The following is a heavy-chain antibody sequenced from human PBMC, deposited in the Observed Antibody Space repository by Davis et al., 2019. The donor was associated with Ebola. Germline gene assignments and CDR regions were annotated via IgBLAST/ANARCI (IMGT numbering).Heavy chain of an antibody. Sequence: MPSQTLSLTCTVSGCSITSYYWSWIRQLPGKGLEWIGYIYYSGSTNYNPSLKTRVTISVDTSKNQFSLKLSSVTAADTAVYYCATTLPGYCSSTSCYTDYYGMDVWGQGTTVTVSS. CDR3: ATTLPGYCSSTSCYTDYYGMDV. D-gene: IGHD2-2*02. J-gene: IGHJ6*02. CDR1: GCSITSYY. V-gene: IGHV4-59*01. CDR2: IYYSGST.